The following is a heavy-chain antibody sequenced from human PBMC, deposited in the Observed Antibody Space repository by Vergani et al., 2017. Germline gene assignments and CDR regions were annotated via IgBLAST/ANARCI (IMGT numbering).Heavy chain of an antibody. CDR1: GGSITSGSFY. J-gene: IGHJ5*02. CDR2: IHSSGTT. CDR3: ARDSWTSELRGVYWFDT. Sequence: QVQLHESGPGLVKPSQTLSLTCTVSGGSITSGSFYWSWIRQPAGKGLEWIGRIHSSGTTNYNPSLKSRVTLSVDTSKNQLPLRTTSVTAADTAVYYCARDSWTSELRGVYWFDTWGQGTLVSVSS. V-gene: IGHV4-61*02. D-gene: IGHD3-10*01.